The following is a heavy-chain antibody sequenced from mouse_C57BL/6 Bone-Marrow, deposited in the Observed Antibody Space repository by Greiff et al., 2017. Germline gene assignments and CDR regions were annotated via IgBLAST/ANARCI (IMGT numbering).Heavy chain of an antibody. V-gene: IGHV1-42*01. D-gene: IGHD1-1*01. J-gene: IGHJ4*01. Sequence: VQLQQSGPELVKPGASVKISCKASGYSFTGYYMNWVKQSPEKSLEWIGEINPSTGGTTYNQKFKAKATLTVDKSSSTAYMQLKSLTSEDSAVYYCERANGTVVGEYAMDYWGQGTSVTVSS. CDR3: ERANGTVVGEYAMDY. CDR2: INPSTGGT. CDR1: GYSFTGYY.